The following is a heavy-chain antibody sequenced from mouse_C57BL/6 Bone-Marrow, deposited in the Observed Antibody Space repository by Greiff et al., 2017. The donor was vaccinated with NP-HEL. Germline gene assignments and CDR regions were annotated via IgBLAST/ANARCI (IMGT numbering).Heavy chain of an antibody. D-gene: IGHD2-2*01. CDR2: IYPGSGNT. J-gene: IGHJ4*01. CDR1: GYSFTSYY. V-gene: IGHV1-66*01. CDR3: ARSYGYGGAMDY. Sequence: QVQLQQSGPELVKPGASVKISCKASGYSFTSYYIHWVKQRPGQGLEWIGWIYPGSGNTKYNEKFKGKATLTADTSSSTAYMQLSSLTSEDSAVYYCARSYGYGGAMDYWGQGTSVTVSS.